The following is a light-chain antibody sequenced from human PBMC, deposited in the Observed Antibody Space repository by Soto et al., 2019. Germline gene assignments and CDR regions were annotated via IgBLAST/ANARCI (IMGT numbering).Light chain of an antibody. J-gene: IGKJ5*01. V-gene: IGKV1-9*01. CDR2: AAS. CDR1: QGVSSY. Sequence: DIRVTQSPSFMSASVGDRVTITCRASQGVSSYLAWYQQKPGKAPELMIYAASTLQSGVPSRFSGSGSGKEFTLTISSLQPEDFATYYCQQLNDYPITFGQGTRLEIK. CDR3: QQLNDYPIT.